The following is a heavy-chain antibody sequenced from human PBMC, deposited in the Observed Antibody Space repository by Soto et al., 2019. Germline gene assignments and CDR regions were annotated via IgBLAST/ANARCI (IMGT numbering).Heavy chain of an antibody. J-gene: IGHJ3*02. CDR2: ISAYNGNT. V-gene: IGHV1-18*01. D-gene: IGHD3-22*01. CDR3: ARIVMGSSGYSAYDAFDI. CDR1: GYTFTSYG. Sequence: VASVNVSCKASGYTFTSYGISWVRRAPGEGLEWMGWISAYNGNTNYAQKLQGRVTMTTDTSTSTAYMELRSLRSDDTAVYYCARIVMGSSGYSAYDAFDIWGQGTMVTVSS.